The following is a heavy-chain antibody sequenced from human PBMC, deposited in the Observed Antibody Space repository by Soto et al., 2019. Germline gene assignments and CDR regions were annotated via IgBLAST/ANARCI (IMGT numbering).Heavy chain of an antibody. V-gene: IGHV1-69*06. J-gene: IGHJ5*02. CDR2: IIPIFGTA. Sequence: ASVKVSCKASGGTFSSYAISCVRQAPRQGLEWMGGIIPIFGTATYAQKFQGRVTITADKSTSTAYMELSSLRSEDTAVYYCARASYSSSWLDWFDPWGQGTLVTVSS. CDR3: ARASYSSSWLDWFDP. CDR1: GGTFSSYA. D-gene: IGHD6-13*01.